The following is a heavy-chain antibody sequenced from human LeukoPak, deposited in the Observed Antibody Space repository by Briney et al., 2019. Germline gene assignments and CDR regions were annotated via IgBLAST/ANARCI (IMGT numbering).Heavy chain of an antibody. J-gene: IGHJ4*02. D-gene: IGHD5-12*01. Sequence: SETLSPTCTVSGGSISSRSFYWGWIRQPPGKGLEWIGSIYYSGSTYYNPSLKSRVTISVDTSKNQFSLKLSSVTAADTAVYYCARGGRVYSGYDDGGIRAVLFKRERYYFDYWGQGTLVTVSS. CDR2: IYYSGST. CDR3: ARGGRVYSGYDDGGIRAVLFKRERYYFDY. V-gene: IGHV4-39*07. CDR1: GGSISSRSFY.